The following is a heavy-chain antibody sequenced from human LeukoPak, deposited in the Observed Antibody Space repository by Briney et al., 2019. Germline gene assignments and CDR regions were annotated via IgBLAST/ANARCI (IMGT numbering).Heavy chain of an antibody. CDR1: GFTFSDYC. CDR2: ISSSGSTI. J-gene: IGHJ3*02. Sequence: SGGSLRLSCAASGFTFSDYCMSWIRQAPGKGLEWVSYISSSGSTIYYADSVKGRFTISRDNAKNSLYLQMNSLSAEDTAVYYCARGDDTAMVDIWGQGKMVTVSS. D-gene: IGHD5-18*01. V-gene: IGHV3-11*01. CDR3: ARGDDTAMVDI.